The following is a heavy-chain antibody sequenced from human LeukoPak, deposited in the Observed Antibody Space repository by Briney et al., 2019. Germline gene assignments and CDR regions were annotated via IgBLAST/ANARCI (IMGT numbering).Heavy chain of an antibody. CDR3: AKAALRYQLLSSLDY. V-gene: IGHV3-23*01. D-gene: IGHD2-2*01. CDR1: GFTFSSYA. J-gene: IGHJ4*02. Sequence: GGSLRLSCAASGFTFSSYAMNWARQAPGKGLEWVSAISGSGASTYYADSVKGRFTISRDNSKNTLYLQMNSLRAEDTAIYYCAKAALRYQLLSSLDYWGQGTLVTVSS. CDR2: ISGSGAST.